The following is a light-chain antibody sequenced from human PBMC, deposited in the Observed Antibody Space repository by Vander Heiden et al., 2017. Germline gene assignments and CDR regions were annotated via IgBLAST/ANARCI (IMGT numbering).Light chain of an antibody. CDR2: QDS. Sequence: SYELTQPPSVSVAPGPTASITCCGDKLGEKDACWYQRRPGQSHLLVIYQDSKRPSGLPERFSGSNSGNTATLTISGTQAMDEADYYCQACDNSTVVFGGGTQLTVL. J-gene: IGLJ2*01. CDR1: KLGEKD. V-gene: IGLV3-1*01. CDR3: QACDNSTVV.